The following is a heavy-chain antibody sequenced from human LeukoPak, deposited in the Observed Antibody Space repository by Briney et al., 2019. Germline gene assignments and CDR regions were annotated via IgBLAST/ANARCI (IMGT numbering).Heavy chain of an antibody. J-gene: IGHJ4*02. V-gene: IGHV4-39*01. CDR3: ARHGRFGSGDYRTYFDY. Sequence: SETLSLICTVSGGSISSSIYYWGWTRQPPGKGLEWIGSISHSGSTYYNPSLKSRVTISVDTSKNQFSLKLSSVTAADTAVYYCARHGRFGSGDYRTYFDYWGQGNLVTVSS. CDR2: ISHSGST. D-gene: IGHD3-10*01. CDR1: GGSISSSIYY.